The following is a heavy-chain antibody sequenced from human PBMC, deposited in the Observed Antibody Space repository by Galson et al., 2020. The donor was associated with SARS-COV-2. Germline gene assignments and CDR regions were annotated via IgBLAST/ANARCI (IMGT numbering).Heavy chain of an antibody. D-gene: IGHD2-15*01. V-gene: IGHV3-33*01. Sequence: GGSLRLYCAASGFTFSSYGMHWVRQAPGKGLEWVAVIWSDGSYKYDADSVKGRFTISRDNSKNTLSLQMNSLRAEDTALYYCARDSSMVAHVVDYWGQGTLVTVSS. CDR3: ARDSSMVAHVVDY. CDR1: GFTFSSYG. CDR2: IWSDGSYK. J-gene: IGHJ4*02.